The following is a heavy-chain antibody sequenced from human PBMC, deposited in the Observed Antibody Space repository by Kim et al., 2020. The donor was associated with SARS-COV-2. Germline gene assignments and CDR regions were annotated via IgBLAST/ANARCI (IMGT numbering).Heavy chain of an antibody. J-gene: IGHJ5*02. D-gene: IGHD6-13*01. Sequence: GGSLRLSCAASGFTFSSYAMSWVRQAPGKGLEWVSAISGSGGSTYYADSVKGRFTISRDNSKNTLYLQMNSLRAEDTAVYYCAKDPFPEQQLVLWFDPWGQGTLVTVSS. CDR1: GFTFSSYA. CDR3: AKDPFPEQQLVLWFDP. CDR2: ISGSGGST. V-gene: IGHV3-23*01.